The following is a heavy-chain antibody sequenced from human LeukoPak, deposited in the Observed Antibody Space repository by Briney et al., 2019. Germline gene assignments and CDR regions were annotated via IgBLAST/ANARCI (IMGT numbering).Heavy chain of an antibody. CDR2: ISASSGST. Sequence: GGSLRLSCAASGFTFSNYAMSWVRQAPGEGLEWVSSISASSGSTYYADSVKGRFTISRDNGKNTLLLQLNSLRAEDTAVYYCAKSHTGSYNDPLASWGQGTVVTVSS. CDR3: AKSHTGSYNDPLAS. V-gene: IGHV3-23*01. D-gene: IGHD1-26*01. J-gene: IGHJ4*02. CDR1: GFTFSNYA.